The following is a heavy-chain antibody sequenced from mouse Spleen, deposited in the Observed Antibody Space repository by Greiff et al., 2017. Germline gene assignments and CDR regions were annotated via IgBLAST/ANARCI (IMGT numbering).Heavy chain of an antibody. J-gene: IGHJ2*01. D-gene: IGHD2-3*01. Sequence: QVQLKESGPGLVQPSQSLSITCTVSGFSLTSYGVHWVRQSPGKGLEWLGVIWSGGSTDYNAAFISRLSISKDNSKSQVFFKMNSLQADDTAIYYCARNENYDGYSYFDYWGQGTTLTVSS. V-gene: IGHV2-2*01. CDR3: ARNENYDGYSYFDY. CDR2: IWSGGST. CDR1: GFSLTSYG.